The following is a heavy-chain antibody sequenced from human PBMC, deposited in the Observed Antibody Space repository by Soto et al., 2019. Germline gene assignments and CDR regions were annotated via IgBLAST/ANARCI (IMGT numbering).Heavy chain of an antibody. Sequence: GGSLRLSCAASGFTFSSYSMNWVRQAPGKGLEWVSSISSSSSYIYYADSVKGRFTISRDNAKNSLYLQMNSLRAEDTAVYYCARDGTDYDILTGLYAAGYYYYYMDVWGKGTTVTVSS. D-gene: IGHD3-9*01. V-gene: IGHV3-21*01. CDR2: ISSSSSYI. J-gene: IGHJ6*03. CDR1: GFTFSSYS. CDR3: ARDGTDYDILTGLYAAGYYYYYMDV.